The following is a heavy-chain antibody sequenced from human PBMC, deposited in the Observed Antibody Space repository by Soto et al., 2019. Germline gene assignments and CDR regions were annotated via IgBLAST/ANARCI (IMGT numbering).Heavy chain of an antibody. D-gene: IGHD3-10*01. J-gene: IGHJ6*02. Sequence: GGSLRLSCAASGFTFSSYGMHWVRQAPGKGLEWVAIISYDGSLKYYADSVKGRFTISRDNSKSALYLQMNSLRPEDTAVYYWAKELKVSGSFYGSLSCYYGMDVWGQGTTITVSS. CDR1: GFTFSSYG. CDR3: AKELKVSGSFYGSLSCYYGMDV. V-gene: IGHV3-30*18. CDR2: ISYDGSLK.